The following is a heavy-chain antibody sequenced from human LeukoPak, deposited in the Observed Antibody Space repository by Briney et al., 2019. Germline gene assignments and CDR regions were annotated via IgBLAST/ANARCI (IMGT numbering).Heavy chain of an antibody. CDR2: ISSSSSYI. CDR3: ARGPLVITTTLDY. J-gene: IGHJ4*02. Sequence: GGSLRLSCAASRFTFSSYSMNWVRQAPGKGLEWVSSISSSSSYIYYADSVKGRFTISRDNAKNSLYLQMNSLRAEDTAVYYCARGPLVITTTLDYWGQGTLVTVSS. CDR1: RFTFSSYS. V-gene: IGHV3-21*01. D-gene: IGHD3-22*01.